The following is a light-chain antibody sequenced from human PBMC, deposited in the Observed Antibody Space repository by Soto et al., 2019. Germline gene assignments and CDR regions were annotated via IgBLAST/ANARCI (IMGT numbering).Light chain of an antibody. CDR2: AAS. CDR3: QQSYSTLT. CDR1: QSISSY. J-gene: IGKJ3*01. Sequence: DIQMTQSPSSLSASVGERVTITCRASQSISSYLNWYQQKPGKAPKLLIYAASSLQSGVPSRFSGSGSGTDFTLTISXLQPEDFATYYCQQSYSTLTFGPGTKVDIK. V-gene: IGKV1-39*01.